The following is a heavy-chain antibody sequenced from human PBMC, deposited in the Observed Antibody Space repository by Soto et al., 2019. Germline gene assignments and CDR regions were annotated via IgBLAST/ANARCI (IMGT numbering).Heavy chain of an antibody. CDR2: VNPSGGHT. CDR3: ARGGHVVVVTAALDY. CDR1: GDTFTDYY. V-gene: IGHV1-46*01. D-gene: IGHD2-21*02. J-gene: IGHJ4*02. Sequence: QVQLMQSGADVKKPGASVKVSCNASGDTFTDYYIHWVRQAPGQGLEWMGTVNPSGGHTTYAQHFLGRVTMTRDTSTSTLYMELTSLTSDDTAIYYCARGGHVVVVTAALDYWGQGTLVTVSS.